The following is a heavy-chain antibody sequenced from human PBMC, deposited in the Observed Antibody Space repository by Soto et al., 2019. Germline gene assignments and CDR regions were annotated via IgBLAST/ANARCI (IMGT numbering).Heavy chain of an antibody. J-gene: IGHJ4*02. Sequence: GGSLRLSCVGSGFTFSDYAINWVRLAPGKGLEWVSTIRGGGDRASYADSVKGRFAISGDNSKHTLYLQMNSLRADDTAIYYCAKVLGASSSGFYYGSFDSWGQGTLVTVSS. CDR1: GFTFSDYA. CDR3: AKVLGASSSGFYYGSFDS. V-gene: IGHV3-23*01. CDR2: IRGGGDRA. D-gene: IGHD3-22*01.